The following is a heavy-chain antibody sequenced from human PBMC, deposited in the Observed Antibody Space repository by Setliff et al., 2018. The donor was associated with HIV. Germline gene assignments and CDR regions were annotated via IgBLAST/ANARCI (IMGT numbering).Heavy chain of an antibody. D-gene: IGHD3-3*01. CDR2: FHPRGRP. J-gene: IGHJ3*01. CDR3: AGPLSTSYNFWGDAFAV. Sequence: PSETLSLTCAVSGDSISSSNYFWGWIRQPPGTGLERIGSFHPRGRPSYNPSLSGRVTLSVDTSKNQYSLKRTSVTAADTAVYYCAGPLSTSYNFWGDAFAVWGQGTVVTVSS. CDR1: GDSISSSNYF. V-gene: IGHV4-39*01.